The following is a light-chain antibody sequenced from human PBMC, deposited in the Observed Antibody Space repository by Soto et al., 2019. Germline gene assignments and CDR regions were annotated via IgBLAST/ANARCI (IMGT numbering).Light chain of an antibody. V-gene: IGLV2-14*01. J-gene: IGLJ1*01. CDR1: SSDIGGQNY. CDR2: DVS. Sequence: QSALTQPASVSGSPGQSITISCTGTSSDIGGQNYVSWYQQYPGKAPKLIIYDVSNRPSGVSNRFSGSKSGNTASLTLSGLQAEDEAEYYCSSYTTNNTLWVFGTGTKLTVL. CDR3: SSYTTNNTLWV.